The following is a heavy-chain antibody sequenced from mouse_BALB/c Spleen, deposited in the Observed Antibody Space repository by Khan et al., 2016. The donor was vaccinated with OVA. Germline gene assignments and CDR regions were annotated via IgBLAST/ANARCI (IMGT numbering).Heavy chain of an antibody. CDR2: IWSGGGT. J-gene: IGHJ4*01. CDR3: VRTGVFHYSGYGGMDY. Sequence: QVQLKESGPGLVQPSQNLSIACTVSGFSLTNFGVHWVRQSPGKSLEWLGVIWSGGGTDYNAAFISRLSITKDNSKSQIFFKMNSLQADDTAIYYCVRTGVFHYSGYGGMDYWGQGTSVTVSS. D-gene: IGHD1-2*01. V-gene: IGHV2-4-1*01. CDR1: GFSLTNFG.